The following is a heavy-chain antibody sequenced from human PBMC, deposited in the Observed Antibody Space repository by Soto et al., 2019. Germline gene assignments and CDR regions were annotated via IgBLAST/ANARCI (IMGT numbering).Heavy chain of an antibody. D-gene: IGHD2-21*01. Sequence: QVQLQESGPGLVKPSQTLSLTCSVSGGFVSSGAFYWGWIRQSPGKGLDCLGYIYSFGNTFCNPSRKSRVTLSLDTSKNLFSLRLTSVIAADTAIYYCARVMGDVSVNFLWFDLWGQGTLVIVSS. CDR3: ARVMGDVSVNFLWFDL. CDR1: GGFVSSGAFY. CDR2: IYSFGNT. J-gene: IGHJ5*02. V-gene: IGHV4-31*03.